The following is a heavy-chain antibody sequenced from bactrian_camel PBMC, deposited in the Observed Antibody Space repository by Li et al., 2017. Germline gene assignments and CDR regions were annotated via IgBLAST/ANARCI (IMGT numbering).Heavy chain of an antibody. D-gene: IGHD2*01. CDR3: AAQPSNGGYCYPVFLPDLRRKFGY. CDR2: INSDSSRI. CDR1: GFTFSRYS. V-gene: IGHV3S31*01. J-gene: IGHJ6*01. Sequence: QLVESGGGLVQPGGSLRLSCGASGFTFSRYSMSWVRQAPGKGLEWVSGINSDSSRIYYADSVKGRFTISRDNLQNTLYLQLNSLKIDDTAMYYCAAQPSNGGYCYPVFLPDLRRKFGYWGQGTQVTVS.